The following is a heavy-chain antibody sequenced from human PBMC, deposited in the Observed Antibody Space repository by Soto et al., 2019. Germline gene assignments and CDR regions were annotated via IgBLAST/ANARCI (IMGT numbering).Heavy chain of an antibody. J-gene: IGHJ6*02. D-gene: IGHD1-1*01. CDR1: GFTFSDYY. V-gene: IGHV3-11*01. CDR3: ARDQEMATTQYYCYYGMDV. CDR2: ISSSGSTI. Sequence: QVQLVESGGGLVKPGGSLRLSCAASGFTFSDYYMSWIRQAPGKGLEWVSYISSSGSTIYYADSVKGRFTISRDNAKTSLYLEMNSLRAEDTAVYYCARDQEMATTQYYCYYGMDVWGQGTTVTVSS.